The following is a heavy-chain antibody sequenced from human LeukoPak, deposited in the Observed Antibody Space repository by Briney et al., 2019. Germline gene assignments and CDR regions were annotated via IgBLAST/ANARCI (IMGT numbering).Heavy chain of an antibody. CDR2: IKSITDAGTT. CDR1: GFTISNAW. V-gene: IGHV3-15*01. D-gene: IGHD3-22*01. Sequence: GGSLRLSCAVSGFTISNAWMSWVRQAPGKGLEWVGRIKSITDAGTTDYAAPVKGRFTISRDDSKNTLYLQMNSLKTEDTAVYYCTTGPTYYYDSSGDLESRFNDYWGQGTLVTVSS. CDR3: TTGPTYYYDSSGDLESRFNDY. J-gene: IGHJ4*02.